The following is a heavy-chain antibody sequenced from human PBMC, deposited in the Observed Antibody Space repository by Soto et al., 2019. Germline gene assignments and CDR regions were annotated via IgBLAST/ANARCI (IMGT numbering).Heavy chain of an antibody. D-gene: IGHD6-19*01. V-gene: IGHV3-23*01. CDR2: ISGSGGST. CDR3: AKERQPEFLRANSIAVAGTGYFQH. CDR1: GFTFSSYA. J-gene: IGHJ1*01. Sequence: EVQLLESGGGLVQPGGSLRLSCAASGFTFSSYAMSWVRQAPGKGLEWVSAISGSGGSTYYADSVKGRFTISRDNSKNTLYLQMNSLRAEDTAVYYCAKERQPEFLRANSIAVAGTGYFQHWGQGTLVTVSS.